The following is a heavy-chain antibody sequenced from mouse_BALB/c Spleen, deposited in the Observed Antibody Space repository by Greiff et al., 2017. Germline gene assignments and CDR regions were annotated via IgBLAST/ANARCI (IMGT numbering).Heavy chain of an antibody. V-gene: IGHV2-9*02. Sequence: VKLMESGPGLVAPSQSLSITCTVSGFSLTSYGVHWVRQPPGKGLEWLGVIWAGGSTNYNSALMSRLSISKDNSKSQVFLKMNSLQTDDTAMYYCAREYGSSPYAMDYWGQGTSVTVSS. CDR1: GFSLTSYG. CDR3: AREYGSSPYAMDY. J-gene: IGHJ4*01. CDR2: IWAGGST. D-gene: IGHD1-1*01.